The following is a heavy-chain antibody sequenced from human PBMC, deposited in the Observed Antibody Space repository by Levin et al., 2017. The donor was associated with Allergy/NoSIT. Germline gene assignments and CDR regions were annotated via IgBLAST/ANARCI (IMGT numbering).Heavy chain of an antibody. CDR1: GFTFSSYS. Sequence: EASVKVSCAASGFTFSSYSMNWVRQAPGKGLEWVSYISSSSSTIYYADSVKGRFTISRDNAKNSLYLQMNSLRDEDTAVYYCARVSLNCSSTSCYTELLYYYYGMDGWGQGTTVTVSS. V-gene: IGHV3-48*02. D-gene: IGHD2-2*02. J-gene: IGHJ6*02. CDR2: ISSSSSTI. CDR3: ARVSLNCSSTSCYTELLYYYYGMDG.